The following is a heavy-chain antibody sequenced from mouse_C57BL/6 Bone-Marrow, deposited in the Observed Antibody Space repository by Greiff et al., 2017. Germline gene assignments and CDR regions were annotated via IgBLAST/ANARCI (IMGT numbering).Heavy chain of an antibody. CDR3: ARGDGYYEGWFAY. CDR1: GYAFSSSW. V-gene: IGHV1-82*01. Sequence: VQLQQSGPELVKPGASVKISCKASGYAFSSSWMNWVKQRPGQGLEWIGRIYPGDGDTNYNGKFKGKATLTADKSSSTAYMQLSSLTSEDSAVYFCARGDGYYEGWFAYWGQGTLVTVSA. CDR2: IYPGDGDT. D-gene: IGHD2-3*01. J-gene: IGHJ3*01.